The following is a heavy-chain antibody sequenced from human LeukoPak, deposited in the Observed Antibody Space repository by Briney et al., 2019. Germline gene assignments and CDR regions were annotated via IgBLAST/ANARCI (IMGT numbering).Heavy chain of an antibody. Sequence: GGTLRLSCAASGFTFSSYGMSWVRQAPGKGLEWVSAISDSSRSTYYADSVKGRFTISRDNSKNTLYLQMNSLRAEDTAVYYCAERGAEVGATVAPGDYWGQGTLVTVSS. J-gene: IGHJ4*02. CDR3: AERGAEVGATVAPGDY. V-gene: IGHV3-23*01. CDR1: GFTFSSYG. D-gene: IGHD1-26*01. CDR2: ISDSSRST.